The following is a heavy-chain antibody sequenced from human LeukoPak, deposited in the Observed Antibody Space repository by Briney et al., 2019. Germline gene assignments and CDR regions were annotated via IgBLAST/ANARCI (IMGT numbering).Heavy chain of an antibody. J-gene: IGHJ4*02. Sequence: AGGSLRLSCAASGFTFSNYWMHWVRHAPGKGLVWVSRISSDGSSTSYADSVKGRFTVSRDNAKNSLYLQMNSLKTEDTAVYYCARSIRLASTHYFDYWGQGTLVTVSS. V-gene: IGHV3-74*01. CDR1: GFTFSNYW. CDR3: ARSIRLASTHYFDY. D-gene: IGHD3-3*02. CDR2: ISSDGSST.